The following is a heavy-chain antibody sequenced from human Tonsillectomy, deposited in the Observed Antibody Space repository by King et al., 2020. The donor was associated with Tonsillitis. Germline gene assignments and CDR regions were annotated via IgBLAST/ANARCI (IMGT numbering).Heavy chain of an antibody. Sequence: QLVQSGSELKKPGASVKISCKASGYSFTNYAIYWVRQAPGQGLEWMGWINTNTGNPTYAQAFTGRFVFSLDTSVSTAFLQITSLKADDTAVYYCARAIEEAKGTDFWGQGSLVTVSA. CDR2: INTNTGNP. V-gene: IGHV7-4-1*02. CDR1: GYSFTNYA. J-gene: IGHJ4*02. D-gene: IGHD1-1*01. CDR3: ARAIEEAKGTDF.